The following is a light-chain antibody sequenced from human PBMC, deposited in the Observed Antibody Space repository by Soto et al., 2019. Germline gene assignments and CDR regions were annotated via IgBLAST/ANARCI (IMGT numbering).Light chain of an antibody. CDR3: GSWDSSLSAYV. Sequence: QAVVTQPPSVSGAPGQRVTISCTGSSSNIGAGYDVHWYQQLPGTAPKLLIYGNSNRPSGVPDRFSGSKSGTSATLGITGFQTGDEADYYCGSWDSSLSAYVFGTGTKVTVL. CDR2: GNS. V-gene: IGLV1-40*01. J-gene: IGLJ1*01. CDR1: SSNIGAGYD.